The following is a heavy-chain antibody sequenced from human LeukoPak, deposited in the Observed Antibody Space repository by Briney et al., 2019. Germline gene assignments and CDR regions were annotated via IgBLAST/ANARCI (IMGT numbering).Heavy chain of an antibody. J-gene: IGHJ1*01. CDR3: AKGEPKYSSGLEYFQH. D-gene: IGHD6-19*01. V-gene: IGHV3-23*01. CDR1: GFTFSSYA. CDR2: ISGSGGST. Sequence: GGSLRLSCAASGFTFSSYAMSWVRQAPGKGLEWVSAISGSGGSTYYADSVKGRFTISRDNSKNTLYLQMNSLRAEDTAVYYCAKGEPKYSSGLEYFQHWGQGTLVTVSS.